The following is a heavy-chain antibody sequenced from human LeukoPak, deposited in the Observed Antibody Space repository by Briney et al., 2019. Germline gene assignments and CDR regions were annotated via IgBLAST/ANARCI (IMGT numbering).Heavy chain of an antibody. CDR2: MNPYNGNT. V-gene: IGHV1-8*01. J-gene: IGHJ6*03. CDR3: ARAAVNLHPNHYYYMDV. Sequence: ASVKVSCKASGYTFTSYDINWVRQATGQGLEWMGWMNPYNGNTGYAQKFEGRVIMTRDTSISTAYLELSSLTSEDTAAYYCARAAVNLHPNHYYYMDVWGKGTTVTVSS. CDR1: GYTFTSYD.